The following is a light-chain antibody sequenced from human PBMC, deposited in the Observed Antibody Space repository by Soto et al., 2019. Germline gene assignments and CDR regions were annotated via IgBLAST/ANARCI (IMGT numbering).Light chain of an antibody. CDR2: EVS. CDR3: SSYAGSNNYV. CDR1: SSDVGGYNY. J-gene: IGLJ1*01. Sequence: QSALTQPPSASGSPGQSVTISCTGTSSDVGGYNYVSWYQQHPSKAPKLMIYEVSKRPSGVPDRFSGSKSGNTASLTVSGLQAVDEADYYCSSYAGSNNYVFGTGTKVTVL. V-gene: IGLV2-8*01.